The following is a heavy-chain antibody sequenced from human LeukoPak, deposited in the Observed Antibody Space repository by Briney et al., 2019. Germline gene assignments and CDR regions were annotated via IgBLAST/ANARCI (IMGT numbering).Heavy chain of an antibody. J-gene: IGHJ4*02. CDR2: IYYSGST. D-gene: IGHD3-10*01. CDR1: GGSISSSSYY. Sequence: PSETLSLTCTVSGGSISSSSYYWGWIRQPPGKGLEWIGSIYYSGSTYYNPSLKSRVTISVDTSKNQFSLKLSSVTAADTAVYYCARRLMVRGVISYWGQGTLVTASS. CDR3: ARRLMVRGVISY. V-gene: IGHV4-39*01.